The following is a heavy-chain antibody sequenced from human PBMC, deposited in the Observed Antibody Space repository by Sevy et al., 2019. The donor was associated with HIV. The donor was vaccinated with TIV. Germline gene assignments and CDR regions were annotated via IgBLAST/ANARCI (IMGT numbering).Heavy chain of an antibody. V-gene: IGHV3-64*01. D-gene: IGHD3-3*01. CDR3: ARAFGITIFGIDAFDI. CDR2: ISSNGGST. CDR1: GFTFSSYA. Sequence: GGSLRLSCAASGFTFSSYAMHWVRQAPGKGLEYVSAISSNGGSTYYANSVKGRFTISRDNSKNTLYLQMGSLRAEDMAVSYCARAFGITIFGIDAFDIWGQGTMVTVSS. J-gene: IGHJ3*02.